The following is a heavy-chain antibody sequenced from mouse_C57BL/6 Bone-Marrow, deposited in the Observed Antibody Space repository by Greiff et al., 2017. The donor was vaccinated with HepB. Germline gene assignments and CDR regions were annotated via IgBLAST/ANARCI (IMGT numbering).Heavy chain of an antibody. CDR3: ARRLAWFAY. V-gene: IGHV1-26*01. J-gene: IGHJ3*01. CDR2: INPNNGGT. Sequence: EVQLQQSRPELVKPGASVKISCKASGYTFTDYYMNWVKQSHGKSLEWIGDINPNNGGTSYNQKFKGKATLTVDKSSSTAYMELRSLTSEDSAVYYCARRLAWFAYWGQGTLVTVSA. D-gene: IGHD3-2*02. CDR1: GYTFTDYY.